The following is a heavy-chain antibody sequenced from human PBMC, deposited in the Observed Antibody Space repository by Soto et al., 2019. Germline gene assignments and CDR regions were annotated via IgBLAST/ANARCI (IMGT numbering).Heavy chain of an antibody. CDR1: GITYTTYA. CDR3: ARAISGYVS. V-gene: IGHV1-3*04. CDR2: INTVNGNT. J-gene: IGHJ5*02. D-gene: IGHD5-12*01. Sequence: QVQLVQSGAEVKKPGASVKVACKASGITYTTYAIHWVRQAPGQGREWMGWINTVNGNTRSSQRSQGRVTRTTDTSASTAYMEVRSLRSEDTGVYSCARAISGYVSWGQGTLITVSS.